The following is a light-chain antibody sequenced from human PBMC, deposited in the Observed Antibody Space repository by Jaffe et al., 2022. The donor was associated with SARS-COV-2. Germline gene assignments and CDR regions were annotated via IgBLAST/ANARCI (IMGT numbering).Light chain of an antibody. Sequence: QSALTQPPSVSGSPGQSVTISCTGTSSDVGSYNRVSWYQQPPGTAPKLMIYEVSYRPSGVPDRFSGSKSGNTASLTISGLQAEDEAEYYCSSYTSRSTLVFGGGTKLTVL. CDR1: SSDVGSYNR. CDR3: SSYTSRSTLV. V-gene: IGLV2-18*02. CDR2: EVS. J-gene: IGLJ2*01.